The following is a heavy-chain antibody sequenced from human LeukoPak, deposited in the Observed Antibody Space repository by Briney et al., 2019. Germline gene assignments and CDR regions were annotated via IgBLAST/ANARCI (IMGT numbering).Heavy chain of an antibody. CDR3: ARENWFKFDY. D-gene: IGHD3-10*01. V-gene: IGHV3-48*02. CDR1: GFTFNTYS. Sequence: GGSLRLSCAASGFTFNTYSMTWVRQAPGKGLEWLSYISSSSDAIWYADSVKGRFTVSRDNAKDSLYLHMNSLRDEDTAVYYCARENWFKFDYWGQGSLVTVSS. CDR2: ISSSSDAI. J-gene: IGHJ4*02.